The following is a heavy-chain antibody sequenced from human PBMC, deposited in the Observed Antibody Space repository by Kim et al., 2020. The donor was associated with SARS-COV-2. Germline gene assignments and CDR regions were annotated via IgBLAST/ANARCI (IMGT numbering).Heavy chain of an antibody. V-gene: IGHV5-51*01. Sequence: PSFQGKVTISADKSISTAYLQWSSLKASDTAMYYCASNKRWLQFYGAFDIWGQGTMVTVSS. J-gene: IGHJ3*02. CDR3: ASNKRWLQFYGAFDI. D-gene: IGHD5-12*01.